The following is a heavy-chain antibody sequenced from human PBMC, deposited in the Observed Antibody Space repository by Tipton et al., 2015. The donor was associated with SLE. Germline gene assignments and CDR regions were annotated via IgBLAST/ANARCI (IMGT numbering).Heavy chain of an antibody. CDR1: GGTFSSYD. D-gene: IGHD3-22*01. V-gene: IGHV1-8*01. CDR2: MNPNSGNT. J-gene: IGHJ5*02. Sequence: QLVQSGAEVKKPGSSVKVSCKASGGTFSSYDINWVRQATGQGLEWMGWMNPNSGNTGYAQKFQGRVTMTRNTSISTAYMELSSLRSEDTAVYYCARGLGDYYDSSGRRWFDPWGQGTLVTVSS. CDR3: ARGLGDYYDSSGRRWFDP.